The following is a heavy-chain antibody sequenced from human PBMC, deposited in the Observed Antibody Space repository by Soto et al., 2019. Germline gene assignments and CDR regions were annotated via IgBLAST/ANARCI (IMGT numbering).Heavy chain of an antibody. CDR3: ARDGKRGSSSKDFDY. CDR2: ISSSSSYI. V-gene: IGHV3-21*01. J-gene: IGHJ4*02. CDR1: GFTFSSYS. D-gene: IGHD6-6*01. Sequence: GGSLRLSCAASGFTFSSYSMNWVRQAPGKGLEWVSSISSSSSYIYYADSVKGRFTISRDNAKNSLYLQMNSLRAEDTAVYYCARDGKRGSSSKDFDYWGQGTLVTVS.